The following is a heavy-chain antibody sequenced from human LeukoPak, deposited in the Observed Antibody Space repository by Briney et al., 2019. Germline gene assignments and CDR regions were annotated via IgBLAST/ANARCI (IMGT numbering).Heavy chain of an antibody. D-gene: IGHD2-15*01. CDR2: ISSDGTKK. Sequence: PGRSLRLSCAASGFRFSDYGMHWVRQAPGRGLEWVAVISSDGTKKAYADSVKGQFTISRDNSENTLYLQMSSLRAEDTAVYYCAKRRDYCSGGSCYSLDYWGQGTLVTVSS. CDR1: GFRFSDYG. V-gene: IGHV3-30*18. CDR3: AKRRDYCSGGSCYSLDY. J-gene: IGHJ4*02.